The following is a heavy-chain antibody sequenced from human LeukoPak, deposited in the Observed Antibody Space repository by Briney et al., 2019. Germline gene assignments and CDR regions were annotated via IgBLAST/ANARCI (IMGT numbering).Heavy chain of an antibody. D-gene: IGHD2-2*02. CDR3: AKAGCSSARCYTNY. Sequence: GGSLRLSCAASGFAISTYAMHWVRQAPGKGLEWVAVISYNGSEIYYGDSVKGRFTISRDNSKNTLYLQMNRLRVEDTAVYHCAKAGCSSARCYTNYWGQGTSVTVSS. V-gene: IGHV3-30*18. J-gene: IGHJ4*02. CDR2: ISYNGSEI. CDR1: GFAISTYA.